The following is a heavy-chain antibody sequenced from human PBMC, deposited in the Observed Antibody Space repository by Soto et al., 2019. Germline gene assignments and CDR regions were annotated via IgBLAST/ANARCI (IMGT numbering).Heavy chain of an antibody. Sequence: SETLSLTCTVPGGSISSGGYYWSWICQDPGKGLGWIGYIYYSGSTYYNPSLNSRVNISVDTSKNQFSLKLSSVTAADTAVYYCARGGESSTSHETLDYWGQGTLLTV. D-gene: IGHD2-2*01. V-gene: IGHV4-31*03. CDR2: IYYSGST. CDR1: GGSISSGGYY. CDR3: ARGGESSTSHETLDY. J-gene: IGHJ4*02.